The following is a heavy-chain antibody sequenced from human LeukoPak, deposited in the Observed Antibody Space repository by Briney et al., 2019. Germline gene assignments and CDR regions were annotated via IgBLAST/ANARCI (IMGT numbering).Heavy chain of an antibody. J-gene: IGHJ4*02. CDR2: ISWNSGSI. V-gene: IGHV3-9*01. CDR3: AKDGDFWSGYFDY. CDR1: GFTFDDYA. Sequence: GGSLRLSCAASGFTFDDYAMHWVRQVPGKGLEWVSGISWNSGSIGYADSVKGRFTISRDNAKNSLYLQMNSLRAEDTALYYCAKDGDFWSGYFDYWGQGTLVTVSS. D-gene: IGHD3-3*01.